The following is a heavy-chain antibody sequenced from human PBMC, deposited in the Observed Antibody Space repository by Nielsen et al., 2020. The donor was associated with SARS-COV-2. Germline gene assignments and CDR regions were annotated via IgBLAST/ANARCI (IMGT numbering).Heavy chain of an antibody. J-gene: IGHJ5*02. V-gene: IGHV1-2*06. CDR2: INPNSGGT. D-gene: IGHD5-12*01. CDR1: GYTFIGYY. Sequence: ASVKVSCKASGYTFIGYYIHWVRHAPGQGLEWMGRINPNSGGTNYAQKFQGRVTMTRDTSISTVYMELSRLRSDDTAVYYCARVRRGSGYDSSSSRGWYDPWGQGTLVTVSS. CDR3: ARVRRGSGYDSSSSRGWYDP.